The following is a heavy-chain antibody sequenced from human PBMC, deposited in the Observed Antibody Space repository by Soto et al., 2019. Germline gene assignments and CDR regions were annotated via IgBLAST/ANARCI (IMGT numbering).Heavy chain of an antibody. CDR3: ARVDGESRMDV. CDR2: IVSGSTYT. CDR1: GFTFSDYY. J-gene: IGHJ6*02. D-gene: IGHD2-21*01. V-gene: IGHV3-11*06. Sequence: VQLVESGGGLVKPGGSLRLSCAASGFTFSDYYMAWTRQAPGKGLEWIAYIVSGSTYTNYADSVKGRFSISRDNARESLFLEMNSLGADDTALYYCARVDGESRMDVWGQGTTVSVS.